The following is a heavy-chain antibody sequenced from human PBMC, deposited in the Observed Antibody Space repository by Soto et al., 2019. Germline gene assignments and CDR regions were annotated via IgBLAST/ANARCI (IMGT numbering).Heavy chain of an antibody. CDR1: GGTFSSYA. CDR3: ASANYDILTGYSRGFQH. J-gene: IGHJ1*01. V-gene: IGHV1-69*13. CDR2: IIPIFGTA. Sequence: ASVKVSCKASGGTFSSYAISWVRQAPGQGLEWMGGIIPIFGTANYAQKFQGRVTITADESTSTAYMELSSLRSEDTAVYYCASANYDILTGYSRGFQHWGQGILVTVSS. D-gene: IGHD3-9*01.